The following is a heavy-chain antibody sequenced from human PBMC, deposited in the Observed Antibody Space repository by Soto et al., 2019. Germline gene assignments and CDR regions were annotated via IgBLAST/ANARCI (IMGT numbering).Heavy chain of an antibody. CDR2: IIAYNGNT. J-gene: IGHJ6*02. CDR1: GGTFSSYA. Sequence: ASVKVSCKASGGTFSSYAISWVRQAPGQGLEWMGGIIAYNGNTNYAQKLQGRVTMTTDTSTSTAYMELRSLRSDDTAVYYCARCVPAANKAGMDVWGQGTTVTVSS. D-gene: IGHD2-2*01. CDR3: ARCVPAANKAGMDV. V-gene: IGHV1-18*01.